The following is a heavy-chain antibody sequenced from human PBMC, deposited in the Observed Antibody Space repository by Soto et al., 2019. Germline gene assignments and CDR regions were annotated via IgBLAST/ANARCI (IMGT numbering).Heavy chain of an antibody. CDR2: IRGFSTYT. D-gene: IGHD2-21*02. Sequence: LRLSCAASGFTFSDYYMSWIRQAPGKGLEWVSYIRGFSTYTYYADSVKGRFTISRDNAKNSLSLEMDSLRAEDMGVYYCAREKTAWPLAYGLDVWGQGTTVTVSS. CDR1: GFTFSDYY. V-gene: IGHV3-11*06. J-gene: IGHJ6*02. CDR3: AREKTAWPLAYGLDV.